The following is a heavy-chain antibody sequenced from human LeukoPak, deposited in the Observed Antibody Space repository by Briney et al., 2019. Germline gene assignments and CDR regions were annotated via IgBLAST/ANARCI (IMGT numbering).Heavy chain of an antibody. Sequence: PGGSLRLSCAASGFTFSSYSMHWVRQAPGKGLEWVAVISYDGSNKYYADSVKGRFTISRDNSKNTLYLQMNSLRAEDTAVYYCAKDEGNDYWGQGTLVTVSS. J-gene: IGHJ4*02. V-gene: IGHV3-30*18. D-gene: IGHD4-23*01. CDR1: GFTFSSYS. CDR3: AKDEGNDY. CDR2: ISYDGSNK.